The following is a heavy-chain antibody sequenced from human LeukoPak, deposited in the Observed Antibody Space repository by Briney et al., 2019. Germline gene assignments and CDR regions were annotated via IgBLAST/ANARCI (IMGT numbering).Heavy chain of an antibody. Sequence: GGSLRLSCAASGFTFSSYSMNWVRQAPGRGLEWVSAISTTGGTTYYADSVRGRFTISRDNSRNTLYLQMNSLRAEDTAIYYCAKDSSSSGWYDYWGQGTLVTVSS. J-gene: IGHJ4*02. CDR1: GFTFSSYS. D-gene: IGHD6-19*01. V-gene: IGHV3-23*01. CDR3: AKDSSSSGWYDY. CDR2: ISTTGGTT.